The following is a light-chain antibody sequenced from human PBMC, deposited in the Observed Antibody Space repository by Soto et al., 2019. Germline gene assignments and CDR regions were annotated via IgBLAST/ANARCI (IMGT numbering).Light chain of an antibody. J-gene: IGKJ3*01. CDR1: QSVSTW. CDR2: DAS. V-gene: IGKV1-5*01. Sequence: IRMTQSPSSLSASTGDRVTITCRASQSVSTWLAWYQQKPGNAPTLLIYDASSLESGVPSRFSGSGSGTEFTPTISSLEPEDFAVYYCQQRSNWPPVFTFGPGTKVDIK. CDR3: QQRSNWPPVFT.